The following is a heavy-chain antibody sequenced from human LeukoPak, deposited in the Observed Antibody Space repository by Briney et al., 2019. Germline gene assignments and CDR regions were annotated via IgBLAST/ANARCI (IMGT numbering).Heavy chain of an antibody. V-gene: IGHV3-7*04. J-gene: IGHJ4*02. D-gene: IGHD1-14*01. Sequence: GGSLRLSCVGSGFTFSSYWMTWFRQAPGKGLEWVANIKDDGSEKYSVDSVKGRFTISRYNAKNLLYLQMSSLRAEDTAVYYCARARIDYWGQGTLVTVSS. CDR2: IKDDGSEK. CDR3: ARARIDY. CDR1: GFTFSSYW.